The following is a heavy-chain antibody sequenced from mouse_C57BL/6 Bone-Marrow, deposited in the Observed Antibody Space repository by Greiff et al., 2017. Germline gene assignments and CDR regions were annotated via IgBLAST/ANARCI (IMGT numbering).Heavy chain of an antibody. CDR2: IDPEDGDT. V-gene: IGHV14-1*01. D-gene: IGHD3-3*01. CDR3: TTALEPGTGFAY. Sequence: VQLKQSGAELVRPGASVKLSCTASGFNIKDYYMHWVKQRPEQGLEWIGRIDPEDGDTEYAPKFQGKATMTADTSSNTAYLQLSSLTSEDTAVYYCTTALEPGTGFAYWGQGTLVTVSA. CDR1: GFNIKDYY. J-gene: IGHJ3*01.